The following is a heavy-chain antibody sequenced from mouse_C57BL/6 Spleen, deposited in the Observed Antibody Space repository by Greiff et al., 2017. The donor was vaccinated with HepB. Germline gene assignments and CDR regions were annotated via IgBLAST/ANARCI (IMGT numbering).Heavy chain of an antibody. J-gene: IGHJ2*01. Sequence: VNLVESGAELVKPGASVKISCKASGYAFSSYWMNWVKQRPGKGLEWIGQIYPGDGDTNYNGKFKGKATLTADKSSRTAYMQLSSLTSEDSAVYFCARMDYYGSSPYFDYWGQGTTLTVSS. CDR2: IYPGDGDT. V-gene: IGHV1-80*01. CDR1: GYAFSSYW. CDR3: ARMDYYGSSPYFDY. D-gene: IGHD1-1*01.